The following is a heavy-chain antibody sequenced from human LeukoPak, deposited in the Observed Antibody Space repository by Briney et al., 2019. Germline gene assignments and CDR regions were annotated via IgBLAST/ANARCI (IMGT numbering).Heavy chain of an antibody. CDR3: AKGVGTSYHYHMDV. Sequence: PGRSLRLSCAASGFTFDEYAMHWVRQPPGKGLEWVSGISWNNYDIGYADSVKGRFTISRDNAKNSLYLQMNSLRAEDMALYYCAKGVGTSYHYHMDVWGKGTTVIVSS. D-gene: IGHD1-26*01. CDR2: ISWNNYDI. CDR1: GFTFDEYA. J-gene: IGHJ6*03. V-gene: IGHV3-9*03.